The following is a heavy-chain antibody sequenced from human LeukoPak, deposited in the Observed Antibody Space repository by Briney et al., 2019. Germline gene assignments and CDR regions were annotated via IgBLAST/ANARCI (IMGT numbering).Heavy chain of an antibody. V-gene: IGHV3-20*01. J-gene: IGHJ6*02. CDR2: INWNGGSA. CDR3: ARCSGYDYLLSFGMDV. D-gene: IGHD5-12*01. Sequence: PGGSLRLSCAASGFTFDDYGMSWVRQAPGKGLEWVSGINWNGGSAGYADSVKGRFTISRDNAKNSLYLQMNSLRAEDTALYHCARCSGYDYLLSFGMDVWGQGTTVTVSS. CDR1: GFTFDDYG.